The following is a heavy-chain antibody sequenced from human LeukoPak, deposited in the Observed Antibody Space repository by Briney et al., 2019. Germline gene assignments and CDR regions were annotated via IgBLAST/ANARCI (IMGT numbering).Heavy chain of an antibody. V-gene: IGHV1-46*01. J-gene: IGHJ4*02. CDR2: INPSGGST. Sequence: ASVKVSFTASGYTFTSYYMHWVRQAPGQGLEWMGIINPSGGSTSYAQKFQGRVTMTRDTSTSTVYMELSSLRSEDTAVYYCARVSSGWYGGPYYFDYWGQGTLVTVSS. CDR1: GYTFTSYY. D-gene: IGHD6-19*01. CDR3: ARVSSGWYGGPYYFDY.